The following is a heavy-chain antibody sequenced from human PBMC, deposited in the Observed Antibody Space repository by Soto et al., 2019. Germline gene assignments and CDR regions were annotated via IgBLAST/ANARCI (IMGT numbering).Heavy chain of an antibody. V-gene: IGHV4-34*01. CDR3: ARGSGVSGSPAPYYYYYYGMDV. CDR2: INHSGST. CDR1: GWSFSGYY. D-gene: IGHD1-26*01. J-gene: IGHJ6*02. Sequence: TLSLTCAFYGWSFSGYYCSWIRHPPGKGLEWIGEINHSGSTNYNPSLKSRVTISVDTSKNQFSLKLSSVTAADTAVYYCARGSGVSGSPAPYYYYYYGMDVWGQGTTVTVSS.